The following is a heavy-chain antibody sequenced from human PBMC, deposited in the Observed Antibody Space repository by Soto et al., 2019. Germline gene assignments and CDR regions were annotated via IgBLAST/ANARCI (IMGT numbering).Heavy chain of an antibody. D-gene: IGHD6-19*01. Sequence: GASVEVSCKASGYTFTGYYMHWVRQAPGQGLEWMGWINPNSGGTNYAQKFQGRVTMTRDTSISTAYMELSRLRSDDTAVYYCAIVAVAGTGFDYWGQGTLLTVSS. CDR1: GYTFTGYY. J-gene: IGHJ4*02. V-gene: IGHV1-2*02. CDR2: INPNSGGT. CDR3: AIVAVAGTGFDY.